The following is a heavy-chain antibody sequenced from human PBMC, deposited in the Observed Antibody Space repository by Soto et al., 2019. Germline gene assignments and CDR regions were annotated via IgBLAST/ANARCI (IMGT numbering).Heavy chain of an antibody. CDR2: INAGDGTT. CDR3: ARGPIAAVNFFDY. Sequence: QVQLVQSGVEVKKPGASVKVSCKASGYTFTSYALHWVRQAPGQRLEWMAWINAGDGTTRYLQRFQGRVTVTGDTSATTAYMELGSLRSEDTAVYYCARGPIAAVNFFDYWGQGTLVTVSS. V-gene: IGHV1-3*01. D-gene: IGHD6-25*01. CDR1: GYTFTSYA. J-gene: IGHJ4*02.